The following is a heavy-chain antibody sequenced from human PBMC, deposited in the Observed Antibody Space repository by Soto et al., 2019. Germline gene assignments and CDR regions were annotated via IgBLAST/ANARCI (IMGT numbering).Heavy chain of an antibody. CDR1: GGTFSSYA. Sequence: QVQLVQSGAEVKKPGSSVKVSCKASGGTFSSYAISWVRQAPGQGLEWMGGIIPIFGTANYAQKFQGRVTITADESTSTAYMELSSLRSDDTAVYYCARSLRFLEWLPQLDYYYGMDVWGQGTTVTVSS. CDR3: ARSLRFLEWLPQLDYYYGMDV. J-gene: IGHJ6*02. CDR2: IIPIFGTA. V-gene: IGHV1-69*01. D-gene: IGHD3-3*01.